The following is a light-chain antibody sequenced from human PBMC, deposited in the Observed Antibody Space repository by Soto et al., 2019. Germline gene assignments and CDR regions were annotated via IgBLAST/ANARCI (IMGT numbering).Light chain of an antibody. J-gene: IGLJ1*01. Sequence: HSALTQPASVSGSPGQSITSCCTGTSSDVGVYNHVSWYQQHPGKAPKLMIYDVSNRPSGVSNRFSGSKSGNTASLTISGLQPEDEANYYCSSDTSSSTLVVFGTGTKVTVL. V-gene: IGLV2-14*01. CDR3: SSDTSSSTLVV. CDR1: SSDVGVYNH. CDR2: DVS.